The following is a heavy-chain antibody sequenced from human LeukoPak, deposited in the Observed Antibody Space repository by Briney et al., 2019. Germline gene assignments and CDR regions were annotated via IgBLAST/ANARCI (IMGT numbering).Heavy chain of an antibody. CDR3: ASGRLGELSLSFYFDY. CDR2: IRYDGSNK. J-gene: IGHJ4*02. CDR1: EFTFSSYG. V-gene: IGHV3-30*02. D-gene: IGHD3-16*02. Sequence: GGSLRLSCAASEFTFSSYGMHWVRQAPGKGLEWVAFIRYDGSNKYYADSVKGRFTISGDNSKNTLYLQMNSLRSEDTAVYYCASGRLGELSLSFYFDYWGQGTLVTVSS.